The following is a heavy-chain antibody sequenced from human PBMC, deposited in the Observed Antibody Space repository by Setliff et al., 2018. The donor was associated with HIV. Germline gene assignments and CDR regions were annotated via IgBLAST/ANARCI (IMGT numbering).Heavy chain of an antibody. V-gene: IGHV1-46*01. Sequence: ASVKVSCKPSGYSFTNHYMHWVRQAPGQGLEWMGVINPTGGSTRNTQKFQGRVAMTRDTSTSTVYMELSSLRSEDTAVYYCASAGAWQRNALDIWGQGTMVTV. CDR3: ASAGAWQRNALDI. CDR1: GYSFTNHY. D-gene: IGHD5-12*01. J-gene: IGHJ3*02. CDR2: INPTGGST.